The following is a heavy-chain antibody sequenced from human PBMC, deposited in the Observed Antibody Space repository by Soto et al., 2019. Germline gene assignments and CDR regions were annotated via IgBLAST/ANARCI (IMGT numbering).Heavy chain of an antibody. CDR1: GFAVSSNY. Sequence: EVQLVESGGGLVQPGGSLRLSCAASGFAVSSNYMSWVRQAPGKGLEWVSVIYSGGTTYFADSVKGRFTISRHNSKNTLYLHMNSLRSEDTAVDYCATSRQLLYFASWGQGTLVTVSS. J-gene: IGHJ4*02. V-gene: IGHV3-53*04. CDR3: ATSRQLLYFAS. CDR2: IYSGGTT. D-gene: IGHD1-1*01.